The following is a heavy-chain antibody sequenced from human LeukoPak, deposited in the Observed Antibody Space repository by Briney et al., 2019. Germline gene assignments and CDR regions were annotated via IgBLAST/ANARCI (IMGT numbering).Heavy chain of an antibody. D-gene: IGHD2-8*01. CDR2: IYYSGST. Sequence: KPSETLSLTCTVSGGSISSSSYYWGWIRQPPGKGLEWIGSIYYSGSTYYNPSLKSRVTIPVDTSKNQFSLKLSSVTAADTAVYYCAFLGYCTNGVCYTHFDYWGQGTLVTVSS. CDR3: AFLGYCTNGVCYTHFDY. J-gene: IGHJ4*02. CDR1: GGSISSSSYY. V-gene: IGHV4-39*01.